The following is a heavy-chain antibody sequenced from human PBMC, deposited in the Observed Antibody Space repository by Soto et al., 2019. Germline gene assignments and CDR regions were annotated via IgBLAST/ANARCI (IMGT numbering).Heavy chain of an antibody. V-gene: IGHV3-53*04. CDR3: ARGDRYSSFQL. CDR2: IYSGGST. J-gene: IGHJ1*01. Sequence: EVQLVESGGGLVQPGGSLRLSCAASGFTVSTNYMSWVRQAPGKGLEWVSGIYSGGSTYYADSVKGRFTISRHNSKNTLYLQMNSLRAEDTAVYYCARGDRYSSFQLWGQGTLVTVSS. D-gene: IGHD6-19*01. CDR1: GFTVSTNY.